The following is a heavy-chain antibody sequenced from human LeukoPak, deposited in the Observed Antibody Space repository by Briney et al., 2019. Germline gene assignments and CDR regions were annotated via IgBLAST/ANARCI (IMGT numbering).Heavy chain of an antibody. Sequence: GGSLRLSCAASGFTFSSYGMHWVRQAPGKGLEWVAFIRYDGSNKYYADSVKGRFTISRDNSKNTLYLQMNSLRAEDTAVYYCAKDYSGIVVVITEEYYFDYWGQGTLVTVSS. CDR2: IRYDGSNK. J-gene: IGHJ4*02. V-gene: IGHV3-30*02. D-gene: IGHD3-22*01. CDR3: AKDYSGIVVVITEEYYFDY. CDR1: GFTFSSYG.